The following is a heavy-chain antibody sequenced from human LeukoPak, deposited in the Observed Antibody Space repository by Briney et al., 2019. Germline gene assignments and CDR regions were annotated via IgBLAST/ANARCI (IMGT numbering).Heavy chain of an antibody. CDR2: INSDGSST. Sequence: GGSLRLSCAASGFTFSSYWMHWVRQAPGKGLVWVSRINSDGSSTSYADSVKGRFTISRDNSKNTLYLQMNSLRAEDTAVYYCASTPDSSGRRGLWGQGTLVTVSS. J-gene: IGHJ4*02. CDR3: ASTPDSSGRRGL. CDR1: GFTFSSYW. D-gene: IGHD3-22*01. V-gene: IGHV3-74*01.